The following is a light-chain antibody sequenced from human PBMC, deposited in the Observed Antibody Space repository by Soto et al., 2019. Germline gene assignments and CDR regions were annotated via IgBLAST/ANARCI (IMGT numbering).Light chain of an antibody. J-gene: IGKJ4*01. CDR1: QSVSSRY. CDR3: QQYQSLT. Sequence: EIVMTQSPDTLYVSPWEGATLSCRASQSVSSRYLAWYQQKPGQAPRLLIYGASSRATGIPDRFSGSGSGTDFTLTITRLEPEDFAVYYCQQYQSLTFGGGTKVDIK. CDR2: GAS. V-gene: IGKV3-20*01.